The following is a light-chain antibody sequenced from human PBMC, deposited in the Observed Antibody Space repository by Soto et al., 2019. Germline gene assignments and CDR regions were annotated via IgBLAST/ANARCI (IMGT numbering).Light chain of an antibody. CDR1: QSVSSSY. CDR3: QQSAT. Sequence: DIVVTHSPGTLSLSPWERAALSCRASQSVSSSYLAWYQQKPGQAPRLLIYGASTRATGIPARFSGSGSGTDFTLTISRLEPEDFAVYYCQQSATFGPGTKVDIK. CDR2: GAS. J-gene: IGKJ3*01. V-gene: IGKV3-20*01.